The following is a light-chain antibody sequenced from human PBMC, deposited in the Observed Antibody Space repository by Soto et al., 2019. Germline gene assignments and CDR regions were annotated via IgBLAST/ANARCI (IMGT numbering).Light chain of an antibody. J-gene: IGLJ2*01. CDR3: SSYAGSSNFVV. V-gene: IGLV2-8*01. Sequence: QSALTQPPSASGSPGQSVTISRTGTSGDVGGYNYVSWYQQHPGKAPKLMIYEVSKRPSGVPDRFSGSKSGNTASLTVSGLQAEDEADYYCSSYAGSSNFVVFGGGTKLTVL. CDR2: EVS. CDR1: SGDVGGYNY.